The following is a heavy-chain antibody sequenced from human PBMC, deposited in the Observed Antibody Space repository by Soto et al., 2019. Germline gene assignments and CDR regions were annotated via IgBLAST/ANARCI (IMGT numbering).Heavy chain of an antibody. CDR3: ARDQRYSSSWFGPTDY. CDR2: IWYDGSNK. J-gene: IGHJ4*02. CDR1: GFTFSSYG. D-gene: IGHD6-13*01. Sequence: QVQLVESEGGVVQPGRSLRLSCAASGFTFSSYGMHWVRQAPGKGLEWVAVIWYDGSNKYYADSVKGRFTISRDNSKNTLYLQMNSLRAEDTAVYYCARDQRYSSSWFGPTDYWGQGTLVTVSS. V-gene: IGHV3-33*01.